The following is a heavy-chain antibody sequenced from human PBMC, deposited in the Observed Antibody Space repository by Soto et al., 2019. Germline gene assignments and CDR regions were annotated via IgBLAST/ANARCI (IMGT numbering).Heavy chain of an antibody. CDR1: GGSISSGGYY. V-gene: IGHV4-31*03. D-gene: IGHD2-2*01. CDR3: ARARYCSSPSCYSPFDY. CDR2: IYYSGNT. Sequence: QVQLQESGPGLVKPSQTLSLTCTVSGGSISSGGYYWSWIRQHPGKGLEWIGYIYYSGNTYYNPSLASRVSISIDTSKRQFSLNLNSVTAADTAVYYCARARYCSSPSCYSPFDYWGQGTLVTVSS. J-gene: IGHJ4*02.